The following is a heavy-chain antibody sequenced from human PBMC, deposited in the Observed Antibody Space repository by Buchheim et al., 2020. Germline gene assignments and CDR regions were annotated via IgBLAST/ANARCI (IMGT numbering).Heavy chain of an antibody. D-gene: IGHD3-3*01. V-gene: IGHV4-34*01. J-gene: IGHJ4*02. CDR2: INHSGST. CDR3: ARGTGGDFWSGYYG. CDR1: GGSFSGYY. Sequence: QVQLQQWGAGLLKPSETLSLTCAVYGGSFSGYYWSWIRQPPGKGLEWIGEINHSGSTNYNPSLKSRVTISVDTSKNQFSLNLSSVTAADTAVYYCARGTGGDFWSGYYGWGQGTL.